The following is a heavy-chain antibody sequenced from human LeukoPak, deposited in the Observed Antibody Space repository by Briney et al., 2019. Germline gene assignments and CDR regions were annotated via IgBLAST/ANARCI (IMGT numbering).Heavy chain of an antibody. CDR2: INPNSGGT. Sequence: ASVKVSCKASGYTFTGYYMHWVRQAPGQGLEWMGWINPNSGGTNYAQKFQGRVTMTRDTSISTAYMELSSLRSEDTAAYYCARQNREFGRFGAYGHGYFDYWGQGTLVTVSS. CDR3: ARQNREFGRFGAYGHGYFDY. V-gene: IGHV1-2*02. D-gene: IGHD3-10*01. J-gene: IGHJ4*02. CDR1: GYTFTGYY.